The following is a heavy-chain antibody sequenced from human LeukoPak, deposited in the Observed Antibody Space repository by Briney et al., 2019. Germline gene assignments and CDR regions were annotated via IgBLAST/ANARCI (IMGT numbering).Heavy chain of an antibody. J-gene: IGHJ4*02. D-gene: IGHD4-23*01. CDR3: ARHLGTVVVDY. CDR2: IYYSGST. Sequence: SETLSLTCAVYDGSFSGYYCSWIRQPPGKGLEWIGSIYYSGSTYYNPSLKSRVTISVDTSKNQFSLKLSSVTAADTAVYYCARHLGTVVVDYWGQGTLVTVSS. V-gene: IGHV4-34*01. CDR1: DGSFSGYY.